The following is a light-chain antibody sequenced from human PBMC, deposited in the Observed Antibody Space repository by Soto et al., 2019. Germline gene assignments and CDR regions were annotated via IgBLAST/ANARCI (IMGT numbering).Light chain of an antibody. CDR3: QAWATGIQV. J-gene: IGLJ3*02. V-gene: IGLV4-69*01. CDR1: SGHSSYA. Sequence: QSVLTQSPSASASLGASVKLTCTLSSGHSSYAIAWHQKQPGKGPRYLMDLNNDGSHTKGDGIPDRFSGSSSGAERYLIISSLQSEDEADYYCQAWATGIQVFGGGTKLTVL. CDR2: LNNDGSH.